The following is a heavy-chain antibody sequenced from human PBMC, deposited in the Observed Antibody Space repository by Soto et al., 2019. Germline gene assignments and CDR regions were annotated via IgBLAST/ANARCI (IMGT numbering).Heavy chain of an antibody. CDR2: ISGSGGST. D-gene: IGHD2-15*01. CDR3: AKDLGGTPTPATCFDY. Sequence: GGSLRLSCTASGFTFSSYAMSWVRQAPGKGLEWASAISGSGGSTYYADSVKGRFTISRDNSKNTLYLQMNSLRAEDTAVYYCAKDLGGTPTPATCFDYWGKGTLVTVSS. J-gene: IGHJ4*02. V-gene: IGHV3-23*01. CDR1: GFTFSSYA.